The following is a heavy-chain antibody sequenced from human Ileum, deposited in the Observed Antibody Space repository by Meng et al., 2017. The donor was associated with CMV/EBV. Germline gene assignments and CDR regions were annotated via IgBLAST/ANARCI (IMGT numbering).Heavy chain of an antibody. Sequence: KVSCRVSGYNFTARHMHWVRQAPGQGLEWMGRIIPDSADTTYAQKFRDRVTLTRDTSISTAYMELRGLTSDDTAVYYCVRENWYFDYWGQGTLVTVSS. CDR2: IIPDSADT. CDR1: GYNFTARH. CDR3: VRENWYFDY. V-gene: IGHV1-2*02. J-gene: IGHJ4*02.